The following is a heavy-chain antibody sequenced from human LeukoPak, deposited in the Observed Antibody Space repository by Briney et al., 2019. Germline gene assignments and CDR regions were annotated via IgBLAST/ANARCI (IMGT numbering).Heavy chain of an antibody. CDR2: TYYRSKWYN. J-gene: IGHJ6*02. Sequence: SQTLSLTCAISGDSVSNNSAAWNCNRQSPSTGLEWLGRTYYRSKWYNDYAVSVKSRITINPDTSKNQFSLQLNSVTPEDTAVYFCARGGYYGLDVWGQGTTVTVSS. CDR1: GDSVSNNSAA. CDR3: ARGGYYGLDV. V-gene: IGHV6-1*01.